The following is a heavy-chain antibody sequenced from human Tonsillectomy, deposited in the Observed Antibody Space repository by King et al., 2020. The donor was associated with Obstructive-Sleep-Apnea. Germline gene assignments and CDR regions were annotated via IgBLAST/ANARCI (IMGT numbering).Heavy chain of an antibody. CDR3: ARDLAYCGGDCYSEFDY. J-gene: IGHJ4*02. CDR2: ISAYNCNT. D-gene: IGHD2-21*02. Sequence: QLVQSGAEVKKPGASVKVSCKASGYTFTSYGISWVRQVPGQGLEWMGWISAYNCNTNYSQKLQGRVTMTTDASTSTAYMELRSLRSDDTAVYYCARDLAYCGGDCYSEFDYWGQGTLVTVSS. V-gene: IGHV1-18*04. CDR1: GYTFTSYG.